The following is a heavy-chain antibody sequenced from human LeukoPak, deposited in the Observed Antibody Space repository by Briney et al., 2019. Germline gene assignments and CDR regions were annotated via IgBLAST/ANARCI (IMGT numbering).Heavy chain of an antibody. J-gene: IGHJ4*02. CDR1: GYTFSSFD. Sequence: ASVKVSCKASGYTFSSFDLNWVRQATGQGLEWMGWIYPNSDTTVSAQKFQGRLTLTRNTSTSTAYMELSSLTSDDTAVYSCVRSVAGQGYWGQGTLVTVSS. CDR2: IYPNSDTT. CDR3: VRSVAGQGY. D-gene: IGHD6-19*01. V-gene: IGHV1-8*01.